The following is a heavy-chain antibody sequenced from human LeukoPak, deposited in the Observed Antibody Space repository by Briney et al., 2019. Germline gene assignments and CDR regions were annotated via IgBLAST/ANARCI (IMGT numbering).Heavy chain of an antibody. D-gene: IGHD4-17*01. CDR1: GFTFSTYT. CDR3: AKATVTGTDDAFDI. Sequence: GGSLRLSCAASGFTFSTYTMYWVRHPPGKGLEWVSSISSSSSYIYYADPVKGRFTISRDNAKNSLYLQMNSLRAEDTAVYYCAKATVTGTDDAFDIWGQGTMVTVSS. V-gene: IGHV3-21*01. J-gene: IGHJ3*02. CDR2: ISSSSSYI.